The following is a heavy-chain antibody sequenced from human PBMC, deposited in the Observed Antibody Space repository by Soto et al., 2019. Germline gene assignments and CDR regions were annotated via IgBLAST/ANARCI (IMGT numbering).Heavy chain of an antibody. Sequence: QVQLVESGGGVVQPGRSLRLSCAASGFTFSSYGMHWVRQAPGKGLERVAVIWYDGSNKYYADSVKGRFTLSRHNSKNTLYLQMNGLRAEDTAVDYCARSGEWLRLGWFDPWGQGTLVTVSS. J-gene: IGHJ5*02. CDR2: IWYDGSNK. V-gene: IGHV3-33*01. CDR3: ARSGEWLRLGWFDP. CDR1: GFTFSSYG. D-gene: IGHD6-19*01.